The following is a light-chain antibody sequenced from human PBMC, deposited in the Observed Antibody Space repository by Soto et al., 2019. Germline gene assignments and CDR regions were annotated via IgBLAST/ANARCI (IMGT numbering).Light chain of an antibody. V-gene: IGKV3-20*01. J-gene: IGKJ1*01. Sequence: RVLTQSPGTLSFSSGERATLSCRAIQSVSNNYLAWYQQKSGQAPRLLIYGASTRATGIPDRFSGSGSGTDFTLTISRLEPEDSAVYYCQQYGSSPTWTFGQGTKVDIK. CDR2: GAS. CDR1: QSVSNNY. CDR3: QQYGSSPTWT.